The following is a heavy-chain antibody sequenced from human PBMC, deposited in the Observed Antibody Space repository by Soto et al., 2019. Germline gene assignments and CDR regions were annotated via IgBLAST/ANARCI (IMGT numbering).Heavy chain of an antibody. CDR1: GFTFGDYA. Sequence: GGSLRLSCTASGFTFGDYAMSWFRQAPGKGLEWVGFIRSKAYGGTTEYAASVKGRFTISRDDSKSIAYLQMNSLKTEDTAVYYCTRDVERYSSGWQNDYWGQGTLVTVSS. J-gene: IGHJ4*02. CDR3: TRDVERYSSGWQNDY. D-gene: IGHD6-19*01. V-gene: IGHV3-49*03. CDR2: IRSKAYGGTT.